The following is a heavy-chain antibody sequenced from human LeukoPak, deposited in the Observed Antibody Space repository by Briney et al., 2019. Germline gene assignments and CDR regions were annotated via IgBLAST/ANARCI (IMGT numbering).Heavy chain of an antibody. J-gene: IGHJ2*01. V-gene: IGHV4-38-2*01. CDR3: ARPRGDSSGYSNWYFDL. CDR1: GYSISSGYY. D-gene: IGHD3-22*01. CDR2: IYHSGST. Sequence: SETLSLTCAVSGYSISSGYYWGWIRQPPGKGLEWIGSIYHSGSTYYNPSLKSRVTISVDTSKNQFSLKLSSVTAADTAVYYYARPRGDSSGYSNWYFDLWGRGTLVTVSS.